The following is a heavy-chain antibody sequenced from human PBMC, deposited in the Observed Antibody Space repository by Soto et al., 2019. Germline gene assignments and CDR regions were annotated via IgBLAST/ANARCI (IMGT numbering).Heavy chain of an antibody. V-gene: IGHV4-30-4*01. Sequence: PSETLSLTCTVSGGSISSGDYYWSWIRQPPGKGLEWIGYIYYSGSTYYNPSLKSRVTISVDTSKNQFSLKLSSVAAADTAVYYCARASRRVLRFWECLLIGGSAPGGKGTLVTVPS. J-gene: IGHJ5*02. CDR3: ARASRRVLRFWECLLIGGSAP. CDR2: IYYSGST. D-gene: IGHD3-3*01. CDR1: GGSISSGDYY.